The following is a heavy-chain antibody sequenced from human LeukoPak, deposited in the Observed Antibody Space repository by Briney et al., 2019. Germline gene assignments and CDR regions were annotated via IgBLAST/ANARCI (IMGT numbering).Heavy chain of an antibody. Sequence: PGGSLRLSCAASGFTFSSYAMSWVRQAPGKGLEWVSAISGSGGSTYYADSVKGRFTISRDNSKNTLYLHMNSLRAEDTAVYYCAKDGPNYDILTGYYRGWFDPWGQGTLVTVSS. CDR2: ISGSGGST. D-gene: IGHD3-9*01. CDR3: AKDGPNYDILTGYYRGWFDP. CDR1: GFTFSSYA. J-gene: IGHJ5*02. V-gene: IGHV3-23*01.